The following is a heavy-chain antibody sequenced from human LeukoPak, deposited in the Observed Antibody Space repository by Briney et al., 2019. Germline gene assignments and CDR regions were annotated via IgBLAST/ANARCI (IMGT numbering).Heavy chain of an antibody. CDR3: ARDISYCGGDCAPYYFDY. V-gene: IGHV3-11*05. CDR1: GFTFSDYY. CDR2: ISGTSTYT. Sequence: GGSLRLSCAASGFTFSDYYTSWIRQAPGKGLEWVSYISGTSTYTNYADSVKGRFNISRDNAKNSLYLQMNSLRAEDTAVYYCARDISYCGGDCAPYYFDYWGQGTLVTVSS. D-gene: IGHD2-21*02. J-gene: IGHJ4*02.